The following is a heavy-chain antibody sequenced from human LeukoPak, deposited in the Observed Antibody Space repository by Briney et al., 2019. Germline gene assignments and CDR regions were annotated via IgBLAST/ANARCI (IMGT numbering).Heavy chain of an antibody. J-gene: IGHJ4*02. D-gene: IGHD3-22*01. CDR3: ARHEDGSGYYFDY. CDR2: IYYSGTT. Sequence: PSETLSLTCAVYGGSFSGYYWSWIRQPPGKGLEWIGSIYYSGTTYYNPSLKSRVTISVDTSKNQFSLNLSSVTAADTAVYYCARHEDGSGYYFDYWGQGTLVTVSS. V-gene: IGHV4-34*01. CDR1: GGSFSGYY.